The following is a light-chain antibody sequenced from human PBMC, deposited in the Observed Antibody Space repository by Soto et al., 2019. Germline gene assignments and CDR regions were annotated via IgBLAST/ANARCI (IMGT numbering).Light chain of an antibody. V-gene: IGKV1-17*01. J-gene: IGKJ4*01. Sequence: DIQMTQSPSSLSASVGDRVTITCRASQGIRNDLAWYQQKPGKVPKRLIYAASSLQSGVPSRFSGSGFGTDFTLTISSVQPEDFATYYCLQHNNYPPLTFGGGTKVEIK. CDR3: LQHNNYPPLT. CDR2: AAS. CDR1: QGIRND.